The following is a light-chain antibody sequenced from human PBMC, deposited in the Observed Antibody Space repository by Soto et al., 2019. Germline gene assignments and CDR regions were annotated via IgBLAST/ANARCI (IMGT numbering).Light chain of an antibody. V-gene: IGKV3-20*01. CDR2: GAS. Sequence: EIVLTQSPGTLSLSPGERATLSCRASQSVSSSYLAWYQQKPGQAPRLLIYGASSRATGIPDRFSGSGSRTDFTLTISRLEPADFAVYYCQQYGRSPGTFGQGTKVEIK. J-gene: IGKJ1*01. CDR1: QSVSSSY. CDR3: QQYGRSPGT.